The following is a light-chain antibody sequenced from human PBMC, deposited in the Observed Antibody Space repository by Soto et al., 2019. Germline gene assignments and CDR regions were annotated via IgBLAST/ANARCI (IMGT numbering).Light chain of an antibody. CDR2: LEGRGSY. Sequence: QSVLTQSSSASASLGSSVKLTYTLSSGHSSYIIAWHQQQPGKAPRYLMKLEGRGSYNKGSGVPDRFSGSSSGADRYLTISNLQFEDEADYYCETWDSNNWVFGGGTKVTVL. CDR1: SGHSSYI. J-gene: IGLJ3*02. V-gene: IGLV4-60*02. CDR3: ETWDSNNWV.